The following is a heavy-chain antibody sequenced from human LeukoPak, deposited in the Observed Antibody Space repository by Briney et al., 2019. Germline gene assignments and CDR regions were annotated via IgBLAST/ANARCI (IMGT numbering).Heavy chain of an antibody. V-gene: IGHV1-18*01. J-gene: IGHJ4*02. CDR2: ISAYNGNT. CDR3: VKGEDGRGYKWNDGGVFDY. CDR1: GYTFTSYG. Sequence: GASVKVSCKASGYTFTSYGISWVRQAPGQGLEWMGWISAYNGNTNYAQKLQGRVTMTTDTSTSTAYMELRSLRSDDTAVYYCVKGEDGRGYKWNDGGVFDYWGQGTLVTVSS. D-gene: IGHD1-1*01.